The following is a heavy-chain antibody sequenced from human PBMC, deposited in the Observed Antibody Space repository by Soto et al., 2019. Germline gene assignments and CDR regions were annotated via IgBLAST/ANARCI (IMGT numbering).Heavy chain of an antibody. CDR2: IYYSGNT. CDR3: VRREAVAGSQFDF. V-gene: IGHV4-31*03. J-gene: IGHJ4*02. CDR1: GGSISSGGYY. D-gene: IGHD6-19*01. Sequence: PSETPSLTCTVSGGSISSGGYYWSWIRQHPGKGLEWIGYIYYSGNTYYNPSLKSRVTISEDTSKNQFSLKLSSVTAADTAVYYCVRREAVAGSQFDFWGQGTLVTASS.